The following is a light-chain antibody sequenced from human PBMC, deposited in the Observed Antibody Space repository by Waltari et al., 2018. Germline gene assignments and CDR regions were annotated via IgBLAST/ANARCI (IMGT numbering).Light chain of an antibody. Sequence: QSVLTQPPSASGTPGQRVTIACSGSNSNIGSNVVNWYQQLPGKAPRLLIYSNDTRPAGVPDRFSGSKSGASASLAISGLQSEDEADYYCATWDDRLTGVLFGGGTKVTVL. CDR1: NSNIGSNV. CDR2: SND. CDR3: ATWDDRLTGVL. V-gene: IGLV1-44*01. J-gene: IGLJ3*02.